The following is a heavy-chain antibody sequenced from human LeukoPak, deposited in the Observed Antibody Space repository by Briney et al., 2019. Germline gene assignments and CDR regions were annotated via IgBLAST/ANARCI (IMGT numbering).Heavy chain of an antibody. V-gene: IGHV3-30-3*01. CDR3: AREIPAAASPFAH. J-gene: IGHJ4*02. CDR1: GLTFSSYA. D-gene: IGHD1-14*01. Sequence: GGSLRLSCAASGLTFSSYAVYWVRQAPGKGLEWVALISYDGSRKYYADSVKGRFTISRDNSKSTLYLQMNSLRAEDTAVYYCAREIPAAASPFAHWGQGTLVTVSS. CDR2: ISYDGSRK.